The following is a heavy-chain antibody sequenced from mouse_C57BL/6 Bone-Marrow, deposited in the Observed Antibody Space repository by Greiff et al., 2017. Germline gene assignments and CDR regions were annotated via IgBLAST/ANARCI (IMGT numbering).Heavy chain of an antibody. CDR3: ARFYYWYFDV. CDR2: ISSGGSYT. V-gene: IGHV5-6*01. Sequence: EVKLVESGGDLVKPGGSLKLSCAASGFTFSSYGMSWVRQTPDKRLEWVATISSGGSYTYYPDSVKGRFTSSRDNAKNTLYLQMSSLKSEDTAMYYCARFYYWYFDVWGTGTTVTVSS. CDR1: GFTFSSYG. J-gene: IGHJ1*03.